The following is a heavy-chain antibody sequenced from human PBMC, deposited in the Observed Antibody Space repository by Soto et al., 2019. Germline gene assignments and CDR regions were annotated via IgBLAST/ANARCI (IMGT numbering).Heavy chain of an antibody. CDR1: GGTFSSYA. Sequence: QVQLVQSGAEVKKPGSSVKVSCKASGGTFSSYAISWVRQAPGQGLEWMGGIIPMFGTTNYAQKFQGRVTITADESTSTAYMELSSLTSEHTAVYYCARVVTVVKSCHYWYFDLWGRGTLVTVSS. CDR2: IIPMFGTT. CDR3: ARVVTVVKSCHYWYFDL. V-gene: IGHV1-69*12. J-gene: IGHJ2*01. D-gene: IGHD2-15*01.